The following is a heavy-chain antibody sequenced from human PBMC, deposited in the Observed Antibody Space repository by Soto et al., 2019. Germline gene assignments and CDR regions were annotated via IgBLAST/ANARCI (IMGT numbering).Heavy chain of an antibody. CDR2: IYNSVNT. J-gene: IGHJ4*02. CDR3: ARGPSGDKVDY. V-gene: IGHV4-30-4*01. Sequence: QVQLQESGPGLVEPSQTLSLTCTVSGDSISNGYYTWSWIRQHPGKDLEWIGHIYNSVNTYSNPSLKSRVTISADTSKNQYSQKLSSVTAADKAVYYCARGPSGDKVDYWGKGTLVTVSS. CDR1: GDSISNGYYT. D-gene: IGHD3-10*01.